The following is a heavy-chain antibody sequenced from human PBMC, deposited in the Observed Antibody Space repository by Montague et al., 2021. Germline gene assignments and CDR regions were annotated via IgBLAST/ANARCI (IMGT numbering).Heavy chain of an antibody. CDR3: AKEKGIALVRGLDY. CDR1: GFRFDDYT. V-gene: IGHV3-9*01. D-gene: IGHD3-10*01. CDR2: ISWNSNTI. Sequence: YLRLSCAASGFRFDDYTMHWVRQVPGKGLEWVSGISWNSNTIDYVDSVKGRFTISRDHAKNSLYLEMNSLRAEDTALYFCAKEKGIALVRGLDYWGQGTQVTVSS. J-gene: IGHJ4*02.